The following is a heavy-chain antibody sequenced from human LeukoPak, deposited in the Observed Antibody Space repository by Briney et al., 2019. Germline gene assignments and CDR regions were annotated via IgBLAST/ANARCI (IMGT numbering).Heavy chain of an antibody. Sequence: SETLSLTCAVYGGSFSGYYWSWIRQPPGKGLEWIGEINHSGSTNYNPSLKSRVTISVDTSKNQFSLKLSSVTAADTAVYYCARGRGDCSSTSRYDFDYWGQGTLVTVSS. CDR1: GGSFSGYY. V-gene: IGHV4-34*01. J-gene: IGHJ4*02. CDR3: ARGRGDCSSTSRYDFDY. D-gene: IGHD2-2*01. CDR2: INHSGST.